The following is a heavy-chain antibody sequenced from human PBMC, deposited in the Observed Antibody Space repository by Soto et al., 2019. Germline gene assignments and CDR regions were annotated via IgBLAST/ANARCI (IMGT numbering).Heavy chain of an antibody. CDR1: GGTFSSYS. CDR2: IIPIFGTA. Sequence: QVQLVQSGAEVKKPGSSVKVSCKASGGTFSSYSINWVRQAPGQGLEWMGEIIPIFGTANYAQKFQGRVTIPADESTSTAYMELSSLRSEDTAVYYCARDGGRHSGGIDYWGQGTLVNVSS. V-gene: IGHV1-69*01. D-gene: IGHD1-26*01. CDR3: ARDGGRHSGGIDY. J-gene: IGHJ4*02.